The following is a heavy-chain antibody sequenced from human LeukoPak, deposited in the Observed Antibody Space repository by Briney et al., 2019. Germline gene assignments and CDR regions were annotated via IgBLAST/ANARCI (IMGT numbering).Heavy chain of an antibody. D-gene: IGHD6-25*01. CDR1: GFTFSAYG. Sequence: GASVKVSCKTSGFTFSAYGIAWVRQAPGHGPEWMGWISNHNGNTNYAQKFQDRITVTTETSTGTVSMELRSLKPDDTAIYYCTRGIALAPAYYFDSWGRGTQVTVAS. CDR2: ISNHNGNT. CDR3: TRGIALAPAYYFDS. V-gene: IGHV1-18*04. J-gene: IGHJ4*02.